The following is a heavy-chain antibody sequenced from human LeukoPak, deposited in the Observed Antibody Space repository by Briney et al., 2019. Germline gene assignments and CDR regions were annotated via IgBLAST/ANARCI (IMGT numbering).Heavy chain of an antibody. J-gene: IGHJ6*03. V-gene: IGHV1-69*05. CDR1: GGTFSSYA. Sequence: SVKVSCKASGGTFSSYAISWVRQAPGQGLEWMGGIIPIFGTANYAQKFQGRVTITTDESTSTAYMELSRLRSEDTAVYYCARNDYGGNSALYYYYMDVWGKGTTVTVSS. D-gene: IGHD4-23*01. CDR3: ARNDYGGNSALYYYYMDV. CDR2: IIPIFGTA.